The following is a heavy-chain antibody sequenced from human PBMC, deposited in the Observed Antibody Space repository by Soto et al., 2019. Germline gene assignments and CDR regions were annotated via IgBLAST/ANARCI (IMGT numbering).Heavy chain of an antibody. D-gene: IGHD3-16*01. CDR1: GFPFGAYN. CDR3: SRSPEVGVRGAY. Sequence: LRLSCTGSGFPFGAYNINWVRQAPGKGLEWVSSITVGSSHIYQPNSMKGRFTISRDDAKNSVYLQIDSLRDEDTALYYCSRSPEVGVRGAYWGQGTLVTVSS. V-gene: IGHV3-21*01. J-gene: IGHJ4*02. CDR2: ITVGSSHI.